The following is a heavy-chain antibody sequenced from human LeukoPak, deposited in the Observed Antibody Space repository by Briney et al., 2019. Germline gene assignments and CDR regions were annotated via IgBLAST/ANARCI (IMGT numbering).Heavy chain of an antibody. CDR1: GGSFSGYD. V-gene: IGHV4-34*01. J-gene: IGHJ3*02. CDR3: ARYVPRAYCSGGSCYSSSFDI. CDR2: INHSEST. D-gene: IGHD2-15*01. Sequence: SETLSLTCGVYGGSFSGYDWSWIRQPPGKGLEWIGEINHSESTNYNPSLKSRVTISIDTSKNQFSLKVRSVTAADTAVYYCARYVPRAYCSGGSCYSSSFDIWGQGTMVTVSS.